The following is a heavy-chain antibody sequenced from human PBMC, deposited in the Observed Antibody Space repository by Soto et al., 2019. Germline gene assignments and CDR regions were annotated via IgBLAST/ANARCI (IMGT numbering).Heavy chain of an antibody. V-gene: IGHV4-59*08. CDR1: GGSINSFY. Sequence: SETLSLTCTVSGGSINSFYWSWIRQPPGKGLEWIGYMYYTGSTNYNPSLKSRVTISVDKSESQLSLKLSSVTAADTAVYYCARQLKQGGRIPVAGILDVWGKGTTVTVSS. D-gene: IGHD6-19*01. CDR2: MYYTGST. CDR3: ARQLKQGGRIPVAGILDV. J-gene: IGHJ6*04.